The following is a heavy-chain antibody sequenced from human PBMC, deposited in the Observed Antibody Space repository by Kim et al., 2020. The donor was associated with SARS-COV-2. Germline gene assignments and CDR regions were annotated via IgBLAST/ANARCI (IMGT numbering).Heavy chain of an antibody. CDR1: GFTFSSYW. CDR3: ATLSGSYYYFDY. Sequence: GGSLRLSCAASGFTFSSYWMHWVRQAPGKGLVWVSRINSDGSSTSYADSVKGRFTISRDNAKNTLYLQMNSLRAEDTAVYYCATLSGSYYYFDYWGQGTLVTVSS. D-gene: IGHD1-26*01. V-gene: IGHV3-74*01. J-gene: IGHJ4*02. CDR2: INSDGSST.